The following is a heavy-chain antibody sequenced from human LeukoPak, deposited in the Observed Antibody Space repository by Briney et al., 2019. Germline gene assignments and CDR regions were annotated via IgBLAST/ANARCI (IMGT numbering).Heavy chain of an antibody. V-gene: IGHV3-53*01. Sequence: PGGSLRLSCAGSGFVVTANYLAWARQAPGKGLEWVSTISIGGDTYYGDSVKGRSAISRDESTNTLSLYLDGLRVEDMGVYYCALLSGGTFDYWGQGTQVTVAS. D-gene: IGHD2/OR15-2a*01. CDR2: ISIGGDT. CDR3: ALLSGGTFDY. J-gene: IGHJ4*02. CDR1: GFVVTANY.